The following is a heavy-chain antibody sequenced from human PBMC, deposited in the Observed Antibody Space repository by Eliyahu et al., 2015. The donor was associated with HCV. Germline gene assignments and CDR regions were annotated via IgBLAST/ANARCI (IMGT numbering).Heavy chain of an antibody. J-gene: IGHJ6*03. CDR2: IKSKTDGGTT. CDR1: GFTXSKXW. CDR3: TTGAPGGFDYYLDV. V-gene: IGHV3-15*01. Sequence: EVQLVESGGGLVKPGGSLRLSCAASGFTXSKXWMSWVRQAPGKGLEWIGRIKSKTDGGTTDYAAPVKGRFTISRDDSKSTLNLQMNSLKTEDTAVYYCTTGAPGGFDYYLDVWDQGTTVTVSS. D-gene: IGHD3-10*01.